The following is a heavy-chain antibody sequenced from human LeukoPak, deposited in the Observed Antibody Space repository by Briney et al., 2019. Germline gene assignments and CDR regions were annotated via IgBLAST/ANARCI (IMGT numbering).Heavy chain of an antibody. CDR2: IYTSGST. CDR1: GGSISSYY. D-gene: IGHD3-9*01. J-gene: IGHJ5*02. Sequence: SETLSPTCTVSGGSISSYYWSWIRQPAGKGLEWIGRIYTSGSTNYNPSLKSRVTMSVDTSKNQFSLKLSSVTAADTAVYYCARDSYDILTGYPTRNWFDPWGQGTLVTVSS. V-gene: IGHV4-4*07. CDR3: ARDSYDILTGYPTRNWFDP.